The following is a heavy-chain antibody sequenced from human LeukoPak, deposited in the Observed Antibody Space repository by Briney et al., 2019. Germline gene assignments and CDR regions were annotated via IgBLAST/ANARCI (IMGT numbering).Heavy chain of an antibody. V-gene: IGHV3-74*01. CDR2: INPDGTTT. D-gene: IGHD1-26*01. Sequence: PGGSLRLSCAASGFPLSNYWMHWVRQTPGKGLVWVSRINPDGTTTSYADSVKGRFTISRDNAGNTLYLEMNSLRAEDTAVYYCVRVGIGRYSFDSWGQGTLVTVSS. CDR1: GFPLSNYW. J-gene: IGHJ4*02. CDR3: VRVGIGRYSFDS.